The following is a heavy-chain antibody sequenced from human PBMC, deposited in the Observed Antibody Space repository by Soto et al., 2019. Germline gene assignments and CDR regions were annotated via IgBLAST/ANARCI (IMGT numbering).Heavy chain of an antibody. J-gene: IGHJ4*02. Sequence: QVQLQQWGAGLLKPSETLSLTCAVYGGSFSGYYWTWIRQPPGTGLEWIGEINHSGSTNYTLSLNSRVTITGDTSNNHFSLKLTAVTAAENAVDYCERDQITGLFDYWGQGTLFSVSS. CDR1: GGSFSGYY. V-gene: IGHV4-34*01. CDR2: INHSGST. CDR3: ERDQITGLFDY. D-gene: IGHD2-8*02.